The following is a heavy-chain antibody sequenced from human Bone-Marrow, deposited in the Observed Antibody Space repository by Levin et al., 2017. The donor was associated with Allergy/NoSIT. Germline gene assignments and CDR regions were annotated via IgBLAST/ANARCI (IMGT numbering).Heavy chain of an antibody. Sequence: GGSLRLSCVGSGFTFSSYAMHWVRQSPGRGLEWVAVISFDGNNQYHADSVRGRFTVSRDNSKNTLYLQMDSLSVEDTAVYFCARPMWHDSSGYHFWLFDYWGQGSLVSVSS. CDR3: ARPMWHDSSGYHFWLFDY. D-gene: IGHD3-22*01. J-gene: IGHJ4*02. CDR1: GFTFSSYA. V-gene: IGHV3-30-3*01. CDR2: ISFDGNNQ.